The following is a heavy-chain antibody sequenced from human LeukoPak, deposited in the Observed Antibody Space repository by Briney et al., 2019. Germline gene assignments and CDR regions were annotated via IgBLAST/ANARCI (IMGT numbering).Heavy chain of an antibody. Sequence: SGPALLKPTQTLTLTCTFAGFSLSTSGMRVSWFRQPPGKALEVLARIDWDDDKFYSTSLKTRLTISKDTSKNQVVLTMTNMDPVDTATYYCARIAAAGNWFDPWGQGTMVTVSS. CDR3: ARIAAAGNWFDP. CDR2: IDWDDDK. CDR1: GFSLSTSGMR. D-gene: IGHD6-13*01. J-gene: IGHJ5*02. V-gene: IGHV2-70*04.